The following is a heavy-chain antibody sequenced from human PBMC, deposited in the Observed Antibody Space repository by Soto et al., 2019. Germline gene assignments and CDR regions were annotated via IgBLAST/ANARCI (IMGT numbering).Heavy chain of an antibody. CDR2: ISYDGSNK. Sequence: PWGSLRLSCAASGFTFSSYGMHWVRQAPGKGLEWVAVISYDGSNKYYADSVKGRFTISRDNSKNTLYLQMNSLRAEDTAVYYCATQTYYYDSNAFDIWGQGTMVTV. CDR3: ATQTYYYDSNAFDI. D-gene: IGHD3-22*01. V-gene: IGHV3-30*03. CDR1: GFTFSSYG. J-gene: IGHJ3*02.